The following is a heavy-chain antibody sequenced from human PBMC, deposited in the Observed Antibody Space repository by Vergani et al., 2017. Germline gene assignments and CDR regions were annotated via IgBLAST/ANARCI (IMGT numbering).Heavy chain of an antibody. V-gene: IGHV3-11*05. J-gene: IGHJ5*02. CDR1: GFTFSDYY. CDR3: ASTYGSGSSS. Sequence: QVQLVESGGGLVKPGGSLRLSCAASGFTFSDYYMSWIRQAPGKGLEWVSYISSSSSYTNYADSVKGRVTISSDNAKNSLYLQMNSLGAEDTALYYCASTYGSGSSSWGQGTLVTVSS. D-gene: IGHD3-10*01. CDR2: ISSSSSYT.